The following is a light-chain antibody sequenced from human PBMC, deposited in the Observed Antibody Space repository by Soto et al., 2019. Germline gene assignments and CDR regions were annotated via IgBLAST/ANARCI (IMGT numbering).Light chain of an antibody. Sequence: QSALTQPASVSGSPGQSITVSCTGTSSDIGGSNYVSWYQQHPGKAPRLIIYDVNNRPSGVSARFSGSKSGNTASLTISGFQAEDEADYYCTSYTRSPLYVFGTGTKATVL. J-gene: IGLJ1*01. CDR3: TSYTRSPLYV. CDR2: DVN. CDR1: SSDIGGSNY. V-gene: IGLV2-14*03.